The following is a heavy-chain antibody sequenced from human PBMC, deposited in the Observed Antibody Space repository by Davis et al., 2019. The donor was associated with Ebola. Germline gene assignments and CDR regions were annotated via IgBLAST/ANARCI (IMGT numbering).Heavy chain of an antibody. CDR3: ARAYHYGVDV. Sequence: GESLKISCAASGFTFSNYWMSWARQAPGKGLECVAHIKEDGSKEFYVDSVKGRFTISRDNAKSSLYLQMNSLRAEDTAVFYCARAYHYGVDVWGQGTTVTVSS. J-gene: IGHJ6*02. CDR1: GFTFSNYW. CDR2: IKEDGSKE. V-gene: IGHV3-7*03.